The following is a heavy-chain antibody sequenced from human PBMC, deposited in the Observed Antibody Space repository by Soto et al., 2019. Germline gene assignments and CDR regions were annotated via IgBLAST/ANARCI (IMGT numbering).Heavy chain of an antibody. J-gene: IGHJ4*02. V-gene: IGHV1-69*13. CDR3: ARVALDYYDSSGYQYYFDY. Sequence: SVKVSCKASGGTFSSYAISWVRQAPGQGLEWMGGIIPIFGTANYAQKFQGRVTITADESTSTAYMELSSLRSEDTAVYYCARVALDYYDSSGYQYYFDYWGQGTLVTVSS. CDR1: GGTFSSYA. D-gene: IGHD3-22*01. CDR2: IIPIFGTA.